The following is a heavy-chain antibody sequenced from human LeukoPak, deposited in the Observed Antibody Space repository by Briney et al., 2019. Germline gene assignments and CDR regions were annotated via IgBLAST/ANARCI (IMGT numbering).Heavy chain of an antibody. J-gene: IGHJ4*02. CDR3: ARVVGGNYYGSETGDY. CDR2: FNPNSVGT. D-gene: IGHD3-10*01. Sequence: ASVKVSCKAFGYTFTGSFMHWVRQAPGQGLEWMGWFNPNSVGTKYARKFKGRVAMTRDTSIRTAYMELSRLRSDDTAVYYCARVVGGNYYGSETGDYWGQGTLVTVSS. V-gene: IGHV1-2*02. CDR1: GYTFTGSF.